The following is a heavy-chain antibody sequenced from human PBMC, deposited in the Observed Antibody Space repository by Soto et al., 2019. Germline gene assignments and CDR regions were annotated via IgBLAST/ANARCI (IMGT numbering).Heavy chain of an antibody. Sequence: ASVKVSCKASGYTFTSYGISWVRQAPGQGLEWMGWISAYNGNTNYAQKLQGRVAMTTDTSTSTAYMELRSLRSDDTAVYYCARSTAADHYYYYSMDVWGQGTTVTVSS. CDR3: ARSTAADHYYYYSMDV. V-gene: IGHV1-18*01. D-gene: IGHD6-13*01. J-gene: IGHJ6*02. CDR1: GYTFTSYG. CDR2: ISAYNGNT.